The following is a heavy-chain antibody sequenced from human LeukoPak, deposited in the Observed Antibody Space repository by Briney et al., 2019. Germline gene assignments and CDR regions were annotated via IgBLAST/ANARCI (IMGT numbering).Heavy chain of an antibody. Sequence: TGGSLRLSCAASVFTFRGYAMSWVRQAPGKGLEGIATITGNGGTTFYADSVKGRFVVSRDNAKNTLCLQMNRQRVEDTAISYCATRYFQDYSDFFVYWGQGTLVSVSS. CDR1: VFTFRGYA. CDR3: ATRYFQDYSDFFVY. D-gene: IGHD3/OR15-3a*01. CDR2: ITGNGGTT. J-gene: IGHJ4*02. V-gene: IGHV3-23*01.